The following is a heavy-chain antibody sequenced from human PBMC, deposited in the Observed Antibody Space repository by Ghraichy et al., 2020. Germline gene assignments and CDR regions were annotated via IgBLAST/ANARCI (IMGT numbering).Heavy chain of an antibody. Sequence: GGSLRLSCAASGFTFSSYAMSWVRQSPGKGLEWVSAISGSGGSTYYADSVKGRFTISRDNSKNTLYLQMNSLRAEDTAVYYCAKAANPDILTGYGLYWGQGTLVTVSS. V-gene: IGHV3-23*01. D-gene: IGHD3-9*01. CDR1: GFTFSSYA. CDR2: ISGSGGST. CDR3: AKAANPDILTGYGLY. J-gene: IGHJ4*02.